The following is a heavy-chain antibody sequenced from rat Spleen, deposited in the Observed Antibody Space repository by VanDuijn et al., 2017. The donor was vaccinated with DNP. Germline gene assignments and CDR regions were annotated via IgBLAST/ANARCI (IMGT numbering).Heavy chain of an antibody. CDR3: TRENFGSFDY. J-gene: IGHJ2*01. Sequence: EVQLVESGGGLVQPGRSLKLSCAASGFTFSNYGMAWVRQAPTKGLEWVATITSDGGLTYYRDSVEGRFTISRDPAKSSLYLQMNSLGSADTATYYCTRENFGSFDYWGQGVMVTVSS. V-gene: IGHV5-29*01. CDR2: ITSDGGLT. D-gene: IGHD1-12*02. CDR1: GFTFSNYG.